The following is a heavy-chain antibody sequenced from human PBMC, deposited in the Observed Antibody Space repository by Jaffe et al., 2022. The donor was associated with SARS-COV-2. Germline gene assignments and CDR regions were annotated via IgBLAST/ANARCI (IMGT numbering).Heavy chain of an antibody. CDR3: VRDCAGDCSGLDNY. CDR2: IKTDGSAK. Sequence: DVQLEQSGGGLVRPGGSLRLSCAASGFTFSSYWMSWVRQAPGKGLEWVANIKTDGSAKYYVDSVKGRFTISRDNAKNSLFLQMNSLRAEDTAVYYCVRDCAGDCSGLDNYWGQGTLVTVSS. V-gene: IGHV3-7*01. D-gene: IGHD2-21*01. CDR1: GFTFSSYW. J-gene: IGHJ4*02.